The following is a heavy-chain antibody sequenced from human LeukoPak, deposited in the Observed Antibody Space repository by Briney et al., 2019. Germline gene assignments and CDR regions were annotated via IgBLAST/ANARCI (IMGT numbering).Heavy chain of an antibody. CDR1: GFTFSTCT. J-gene: IGHJ4*02. Sequence: GGSLRLSCAASGFTFSTCTMIWVRQAPGKGLESVSSISSSSYIYYADSVEGRFTISRDNAKNSLFLQMNSLRAEDTAIYYCARTDMTTVTTIPNDYCGQGTLVTVSS. D-gene: IGHD4-17*01. V-gene: IGHV3-21*01. CDR2: ISSSSYI. CDR3: ARTDMTTVTTIPNDY.